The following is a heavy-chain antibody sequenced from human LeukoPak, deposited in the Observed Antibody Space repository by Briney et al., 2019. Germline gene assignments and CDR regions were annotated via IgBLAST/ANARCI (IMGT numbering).Heavy chain of an antibody. CDR3: AKDRYSYDSSGYSDY. V-gene: IGHV3-23*01. J-gene: IGHJ4*02. Sequence: GGSLRLSCAASGFTFSSYAMSWVRQAPGKGLEWVPAISGSGGSTYYADSVKGRFTISRDNSKNTLYLQMNSLRAEDTAVYYCAKDRYSYDSSGYSDYWGQGTLVTVSS. CDR1: GFTFSSYA. D-gene: IGHD3-22*01. CDR2: ISGSGGST.